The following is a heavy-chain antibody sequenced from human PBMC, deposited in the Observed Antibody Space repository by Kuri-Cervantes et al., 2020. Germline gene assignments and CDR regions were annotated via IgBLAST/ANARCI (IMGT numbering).Heavy chain of an antibody. V-gene: IGHV4-38-2*01. CDR3: ARHGGAQGSGSYWYFDY. CDR1: GYSISSGYY. Sequence: SQTLSLTCAVSGYSISSGYYWGWIRQPPGKGLEWIGSIYHSGSAYYNPSLKSRVTISVDTSKNQFSLKLSSVTAADTAVYYCARHGGAQGSGSYWYFDYWGQGTLVTVSS. J-gene: IGHJ4*02. CDR2: IYHSGSA. D-gene: IGHD3-10*01.